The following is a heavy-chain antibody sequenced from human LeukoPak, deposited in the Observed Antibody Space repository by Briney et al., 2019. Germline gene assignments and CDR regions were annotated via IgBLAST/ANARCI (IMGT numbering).Heavy chain of an antibody. CDR2: ITSSGGTI. V-gene: IGHV3-48*03. J-gene: IGHJ5*02. CDR3: ASSGTGELFFS. CDR1: GFTFSSYE. D-gene: IGHD3-10*01. Sequence: GGSLRVSCAASGFTFSSYEMNWVRQAPGKGLEWVSYITSSGGTIYYADSVKGRFTISRDNAKNSLYLQMNSLRAEDTAVYYCASSGTGELFFSWGQGTLVTVSS.